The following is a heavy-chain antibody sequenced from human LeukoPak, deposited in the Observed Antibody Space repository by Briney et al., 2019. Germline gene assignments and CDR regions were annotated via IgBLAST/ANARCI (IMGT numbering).Heavy chain of an antibody. D-gene: IGHD3-16*01. V-gene: IGHV3-21*01. CDR2: ISSSSSYI. Sequence: PGGSLRLSCAASGFTFSSYSMNWVRQAPGKGLEWVSSISSSSSYIYYADSVKGRFTISRDNAKNSLYLQMNSLRAEDTAVYYCARINAILGGAFDIWGQGTVVTVSS. CDR3: ARINAILGGAFDI. J-gene: IGHJ3*02. CDR1: GFTFSSYS.